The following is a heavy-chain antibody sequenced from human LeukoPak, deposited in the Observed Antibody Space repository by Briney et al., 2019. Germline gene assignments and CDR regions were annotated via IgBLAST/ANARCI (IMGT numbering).Heavy chain of an antibody. CDR3: AKDHYYDSSGSIDAFDI. J-gene: IGHJ3*02. CDR2: ISGSGGST. D-gene: IGHD3-22*01. V-gene: IGHV3-23*01. CDR1: GFTFSSYA. Sequence: GGSLRLSCAASGFTFSSYAMSWVRQAPGKGLEWVSAISGSGGSTYYADSVKGRFTISRDNSKNTLYLQMNSLGAEDTAVYYCAKDHYYDSSGSIDAFDIWGQGTMVTVSS.